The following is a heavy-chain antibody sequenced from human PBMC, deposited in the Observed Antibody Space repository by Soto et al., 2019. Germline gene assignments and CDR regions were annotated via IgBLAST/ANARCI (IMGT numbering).Heavy chain of an antibody. CDR2: VHPYGTT. V-gene: IGHV4-34*01. D-gene: IGHD7-27*01. J-gene: IGHJ6*02. CDR1: GGSLSGYY. CDR3: ARGRDEVNVGNV. Sequence: GQLPPWGAGLLKPAETLSLTCAVYGGSLSGYYWSWIRQSPGKGLEWIGEVHPYGTTKNNPSLWSRVTMSLDASKNQFPLTLTSVTAADKAVYYCARGRDEVNVGNVRGPGTTVTVSS.